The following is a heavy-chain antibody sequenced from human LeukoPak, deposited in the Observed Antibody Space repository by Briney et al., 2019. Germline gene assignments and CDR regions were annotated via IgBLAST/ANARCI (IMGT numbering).Heavy chain of an antibody. Sequence: ASVKVSCKASGYTFTSYYMHWVRQAPGQGLEWMGIINPSGGSTSYAQKFQGRVTMTRDMSTSTVYMELSSLRSEGTAVYYSARDNSHYDSSGYYPVYYYYYYMDVWGKGTTVTVSS. D-gene: IGHD3-22*01. CDR1: GYTFTSYY. CDR3: ARDNSHYDSSGYYPVYYYYYYMDV. CDR2: INPSGGST. J-gene: IGHJ6*03. V-gene: IGHV1-46*01.